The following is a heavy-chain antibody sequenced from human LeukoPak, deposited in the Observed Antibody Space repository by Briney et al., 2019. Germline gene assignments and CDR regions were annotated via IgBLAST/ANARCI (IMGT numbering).Heavy chain of an antibody. V-gene: IGHV1-2*02. CDR1: GYTFTGYY. J-gene: IGHJ6*02. D-gene: IGHD3-10*01. Sequence: ASVKVSCKASGYTFTGYYMHWVRQAPGQGLEWMGWINPNSGGTNYAQKFQGRVTMTRDTSISTAYMELSRPRSDDTAVYYCARGAELLWFGELLPHYYYYGMDVWGQGTTVTVSS. CDR3: ARGAELLWFGELLPHYYYYGMDV. CDR2: INPNSGGT.